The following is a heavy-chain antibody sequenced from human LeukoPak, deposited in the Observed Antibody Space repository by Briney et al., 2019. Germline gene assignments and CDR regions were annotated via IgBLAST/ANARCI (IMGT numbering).Heavy chain of an antibody. V-gene: IGHV3-23*01. D-gene: IGHD2-15*01. J-gene: IGHJ4*02. Sequence: QPGGSLRLSCAASGFTFSSYAMSWVRQAPGKGLEWVSAISGSGGSTYYADSVKGRFTISRDNSKNTLYLQMNSLRAEDTAVYYCAKVGWVVPVVVVAATPGFADYWGQGTLVTVSS. CDR3: AKVGWVVPVVVVAATPGFADY. CDR1: GFTFSSYA. CDR2: ISGSGGST.